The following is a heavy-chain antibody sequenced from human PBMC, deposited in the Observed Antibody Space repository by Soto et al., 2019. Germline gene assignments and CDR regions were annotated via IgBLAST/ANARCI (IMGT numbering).Heavy chain of an antibody. CDR1: GGFVSSGSYY. V-gene: IGHV4-34*01. J-gene: IGHJ3*02. CDR2: MSHSGGT. Sequence: QVQLQQWGAGLLKPSETLSLTCAVYGGFVSSGSYYWSWIRQPTGKGLEWLGEMSHSGGTHFHASLKSRVTISVDTSKIQFSLKMSSVQAADTALYYGALVERGIAATVLDAFDIWGPGTMVTVSS. CDR3: ALVERGIAATVLDAFDI. D-gene: IGHD6-25*01.